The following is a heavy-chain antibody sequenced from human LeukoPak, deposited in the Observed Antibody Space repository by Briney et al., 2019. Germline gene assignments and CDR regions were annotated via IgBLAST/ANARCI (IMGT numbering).Heavy chain of an antibody. D-gene: IGHD3-22*01. Sequence: QPGGSLRLSCAASGFTFSSYWMSWVRQAPGKGREWLANIKQDGSEKYYVDSVKGRFTISRDNAKNSLYLQMNSLRAEDTAVYYCARTLYYYDSSGYGGIGYWGQGTLVTVSS. J-gene: IGHJ4*02. V-gene: IGHV3-7*01. CDR3: ARTLYYYDSSGYGGIGY. CDR1: GFTFSSYW. CDR2: IKQDGSEK.